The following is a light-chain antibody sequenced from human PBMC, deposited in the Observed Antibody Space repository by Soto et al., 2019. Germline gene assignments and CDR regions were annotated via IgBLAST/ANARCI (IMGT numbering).Light chain of an antibody. CDR1: QSVSSN. V-gene: IGKV3-15*01. CDR2: GAS. J-gene: IGKJ3*01. Sequence: EIVMMQSPATLSVSPGERATLSCRASQSVSSNLAWYQQKPGQAPRLLIYGASTRATGIPARFSGSGSGTEFTLTISSLQSEDFAVYYCRQYNNWPRTFGPGTKVDIK. CDR3: RQYNNWPRT.